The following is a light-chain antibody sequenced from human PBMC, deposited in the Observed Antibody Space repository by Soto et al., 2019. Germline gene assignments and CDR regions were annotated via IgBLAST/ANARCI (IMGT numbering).Light chain of an antibody. Sequence: QSALTQPASVSGSPGQSITISCTGTSSDVGGFNYVSWYQQHPGKAPKLMIYDVTNRPSGVSYRFSGSKSGNTAPLTISGLQAEDEADYYCNSYTSSSPYVFGTGTQLTVL. J-gene: IGLJ6*01. V-gene: IGLV2-14*03. CDR2: DVT. CDR3: NSYTSSSPYV. CDR1: SSDVGGFNY.